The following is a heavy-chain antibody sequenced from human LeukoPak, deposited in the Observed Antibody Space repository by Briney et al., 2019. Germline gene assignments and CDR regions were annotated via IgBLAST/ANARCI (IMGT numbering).Heavy chain of an antibody. Sequence: GGSLRLSCAASGFTFSSYAMTWVRQAPGKGLERVSGISTSGSTYYADSVKGRFTISRDNSKNTTYLQMHSLRAEDTAIYFCAKEASSGLNDYWGQGTLVTVSS. J-gene: IGHJ4*02. CDR3: AKEASSGLNDY. V-gene: IGHV3-23*01. CDR1: GFTFSSYA. D-gene: IGHD6-19*01. CDR2: ISTSGST.